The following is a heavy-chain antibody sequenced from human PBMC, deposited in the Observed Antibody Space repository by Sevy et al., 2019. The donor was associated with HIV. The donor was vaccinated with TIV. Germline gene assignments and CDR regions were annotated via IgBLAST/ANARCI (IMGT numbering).Heavy chain of an antibody. CDR1: GFTFSSYA. D-gene: IGHD5-18*01. Sequence: GGSLRLSCAASGFTFSSYAMHWVRQVPGKGLEWVAVISYDGSNKYYADSVKGRFTISRDNSKNTLYLQMNSLRAEDTAVYYCARAVSIQLWNYYFDYWGQGTLVTVSS. J-gene: IGHJ4*02. CDR3: ARAVSIQLWNYYFDY. CDR2: ISYDGSNK. V-gene: IGHV3-30-3*01.